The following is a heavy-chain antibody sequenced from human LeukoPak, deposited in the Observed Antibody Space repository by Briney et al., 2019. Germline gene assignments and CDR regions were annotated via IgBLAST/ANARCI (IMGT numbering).Heavy chain of an antibody. CDR3: ARTHTYSSSWYGAFDI. CDR1: GYTFTSYG. CDR2: ISAYNGNT. Sequence: GASVKVSFKASGYTFTSYGISWVRQAPGQGLEWMGWISAYNGNTNYAQKLQGRVTMTTDTSTSTAYMELRSLRSDDTAVYYCARTHTYSSSWYGAFDIWGQGTMVTVSS. V-gene: IGHV1-18*01. D-gene: IGHD6-13*01. J-gene: IGHJ3*02.